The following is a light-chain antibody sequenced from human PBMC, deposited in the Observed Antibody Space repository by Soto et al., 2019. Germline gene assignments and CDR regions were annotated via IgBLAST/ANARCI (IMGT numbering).Light chain of an antibody. CDR3: LQRSNWPYT. CDR2: DAS. CDR1: QSVTSS. J-gene: IGKJ2*01. Sequence: EIVLTKSPATLSLSPGDRATLSCRASQSVTSSLAWYQQKPGQAPSLLIHDASNRATGIPARFSGSGSGTDFTLTISSLEPEDFAVYYCLQRSNWPYTFGQGTKLEIK. V-gene: IGKV3-11*01.